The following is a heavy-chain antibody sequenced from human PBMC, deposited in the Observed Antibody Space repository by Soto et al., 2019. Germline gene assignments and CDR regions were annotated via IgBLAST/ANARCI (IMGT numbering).Heavy chain of an antibody. D-gene: IGHD6-13*01. CDR3: ASEEAAAGIRAFDI. Sequence: SETLSLTCAVYGGSFSGYYWSWIRQPPEKGLEWIGEINHIGSTNNNPSLKSRVTISVDTSKNQFPLKLSSVPAAATSVYYCASEEAAAGIRAFDIWGQGTMVTVSS. J-gene: IGHJ3*02. CDR1: GGSFSGYY. CDR2: INHIGST. V-gene: IGHV4-34*01.